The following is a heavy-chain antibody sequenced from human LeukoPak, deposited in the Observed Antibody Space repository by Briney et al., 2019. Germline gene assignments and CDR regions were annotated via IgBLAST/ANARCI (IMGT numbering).Heavy chain of an antibody. CDR2: IYYSGST. CDR1: GGSISSSSYY. J-gene: IGHJ4*02. CDR3: ARGGWVPAAPDY. V-gene: IGHV4-39*07. Sequence: PSETLSLTCTVSGGSISSSSYYWGWIRQPPGKGLEWIGSIYYSGSTNYNPSLKSRVTISVDTSKNQFSLKLSSVTAADTAVYYCARGGWVPAAPDYWGQGTLVTVSS. D-gene: IGHD2-2*01.